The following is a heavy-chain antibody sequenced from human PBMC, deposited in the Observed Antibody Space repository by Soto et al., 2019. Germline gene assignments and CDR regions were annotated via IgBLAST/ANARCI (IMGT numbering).Heavy chain of an antibody. J-gene: IGHJ3*02. CDR2: IIPIFGTA. V-gene: IGHV1-69*06. D-gene: IGHD5-12*01. CDR3: AREDYSGYDFLDAFDI. Sequence: QVQLVQSGAEVKKPGSSVKVSCKASGGTFSSYAISWVRQAPGQGLEWMGGIIPIFGTANYAQKFQGRVTITADTSTSTAYMELSSLRSEDTAVYYCAREDYSGYDFLDAFDIWGQGTMVTVSS. CDR1: GGTFSSYA.